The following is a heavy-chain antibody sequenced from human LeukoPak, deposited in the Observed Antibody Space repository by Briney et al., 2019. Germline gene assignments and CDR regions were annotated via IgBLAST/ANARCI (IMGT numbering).Heavy chain of an antibody. V-gene: IGHV4-61*02. D-gene: IGHD6-13*01. CDR1: GGSINSGSYH. CDR2: IYTSGST. CDR3: ARGLGVAAGTNWFDP. J-gene: IGHJ5*02. Sequence: SETLCLTCTVSGGSINSGSYHWSWIRQPAGKGVEWIGRIYTSGSTYYSPSLESRVTISLDTSKNLFSLKLTSVTAADTAVYYCARGLGVAAGTNWFDPWGQGTLVTVSS.